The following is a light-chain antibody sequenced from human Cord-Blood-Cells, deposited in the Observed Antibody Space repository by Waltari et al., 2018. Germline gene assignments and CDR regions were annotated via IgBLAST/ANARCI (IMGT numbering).Light chain of an antibody. J-gene: IGKJ4*01. Sequence: IQMTQSPYSLSASLGDRVTITCRASQSISSYLNWYQQKPGKAPKLLIYAASSLQSGVPSRFSGSGSGTDFTLTISSLQPEDFATYYWQQSYSTPLTFGGGTKVEIK. CDR3: QQSYSTPLT. CDR2: AAS. V-gene: IGKV1-39*01. CDR1: QSISSY.